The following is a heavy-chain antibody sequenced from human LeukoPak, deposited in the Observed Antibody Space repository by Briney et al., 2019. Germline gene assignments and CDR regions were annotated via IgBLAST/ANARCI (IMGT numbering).Heavy chain of an antibody. CDR2: IYYSGST. Sequence: SETLSLTCTVSGGSISGSDYYWGWIRQPPGKGLEWIGSIYYSGSTYYNSSLKSRVTISVDTSRNQFSLKLSSVTAADTALYYCARLFRGVGYWGQGTLVTVSS. CDR3: ARLFRGVGY. V-gene: IGHV4-39*01. D-gene: IGHD3-16*01. J-gene: IGHJ4*02. CDR1: GGSISGSDYY.